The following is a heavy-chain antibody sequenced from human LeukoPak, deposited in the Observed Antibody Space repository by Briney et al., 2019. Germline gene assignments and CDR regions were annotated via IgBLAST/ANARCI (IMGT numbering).Heavy chain of an antibody. CDR3: ASRVGVHIVGATGIYDAFDI. D-gene: IGHD1-26*01. CDR2: IYPGDSGT. CDR1: GYSFTSYW. V-gene: IGHV5-51*01. Sequence: GESLKISCKGSGYSFTSYWIGWVRQMPGKGLEWMGIIYPGDSGTRYSPSFQGQVTISADKSISTAYLQWSSLKASDTAMYYCASRVGVHIVGATGIYDAFDIWGQGTMVTVSS. J-gene: IGHJ3*02.